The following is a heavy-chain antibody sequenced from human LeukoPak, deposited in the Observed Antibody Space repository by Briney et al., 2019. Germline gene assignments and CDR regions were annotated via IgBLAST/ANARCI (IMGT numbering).Heavy chain of an antibody. D-gene: IGHD3-3*01. CDR3: AGNYDSWAGLNY. V-gene: IGHV3-73*01. CDR1: GFTFSGSA. Sequence: GGSLRLSCAASGFTFSGSAMHWVRQASGKGLEWVGHIGNKVSNYATEYAASLRGRFTISRDDSKDTAYLQVNSLKTEDTAVYYCAGNYDSWAGLNYWGQGTLVTVSS. J-gene: IGHJ4*02. CDR2: IGNKVSNYAT.